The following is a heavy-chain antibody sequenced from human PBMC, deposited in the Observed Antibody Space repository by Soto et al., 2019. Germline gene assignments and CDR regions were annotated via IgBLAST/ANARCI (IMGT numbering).Heavy chain of an antibody. CDR3: AILATVPSFRDDVFDI. Sequence: GGSLRLSCAASGFTFSSYCMHWVRQAPGKGLVWVSRINSDGSNTHYAGSVRGRFTISRDNAKNTLYLQINNLRAEDTAVYYCAILATVPSFRDDVFDIWGQGTLVTVSS. D-gene: IGHD5-12*01. J-gene: IGHJ3*02. CDR2: INSDGSNT. CDR1: GFTFSSYC. V-gene: IGHV3-74*01.